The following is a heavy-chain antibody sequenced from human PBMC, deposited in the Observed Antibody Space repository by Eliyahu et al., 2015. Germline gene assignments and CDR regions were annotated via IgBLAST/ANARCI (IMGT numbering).Heavy chain of an antibody. CDR3: ARDLEIGH. CDR1: SGSISIYY. V-gene: IGHV4-59*01. J-gene: IGHJ1*01. Sequence: QVQLQESGPGLVKPSETLSLTCTVSSGSISIYYWSWIRQPPGKGLEWIGYINYSGSTKYNPSLKSRVTMSVDTSKNQFSLRLSSVTAADTAVYYCARDLEIGHWGQGTLVTVSS. CDR2: INYSGST. D-gene: IGHD2/OR15-2a*01.